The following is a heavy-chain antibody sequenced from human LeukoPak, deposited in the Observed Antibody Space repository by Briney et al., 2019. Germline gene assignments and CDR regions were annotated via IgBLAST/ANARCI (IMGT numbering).Heavy chain of an antibody. V-gene: IGHV1-2*02. CDR3: ARTGIAVAGTAFDI. Sequence: ASVEVSCKASGYTFTGYYMHWVRQAPGQGLEWMGWINPNSGGTNYAQKFQGRVTMTRDTSISTAYMELSRLRSDDTAVYYCARTGIAVAGTAFDIWGQGTMVTVSS. CDR2: INPNSGGT. D-gene: IGHD6-19*01. CDR1: GYTFTGYY. J-gene: IGHJ3*02.